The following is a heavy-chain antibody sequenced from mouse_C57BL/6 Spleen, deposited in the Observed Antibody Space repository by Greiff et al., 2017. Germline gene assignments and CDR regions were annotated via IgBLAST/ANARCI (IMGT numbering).Heavy chain of an antibody. CDR2: IDPSDSYT. CDR3: ARRYYGSGGYCCY. CDR1: GYTFTSYW. J-gene: IGHJ2*01. Sequence: VQLQQPGAELVKPGASVKLSCKASGYTFTSYWMQWVKQRPGQGLEWIGEIDPSDSYTNYNQKFKGKATLTLDTSSSTAYMQLSSLTSEDSAVYYCARRYYGSGGYCCYWGQGTTLSVSS. D-gene: IGHD1-1*01. V-gene: IGHV1-50*01.